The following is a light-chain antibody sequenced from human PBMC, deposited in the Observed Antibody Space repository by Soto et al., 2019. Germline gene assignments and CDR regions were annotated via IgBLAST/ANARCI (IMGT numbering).Light chain of an antibody. J-gene: IGKJ2*01. V-gene: IGKV3-15*01. CDR1: QSVTIS. CDR2: GAS. Sequence: IGVTQSPSTLSVYPRERAPLSCMASQSVTISLAWYQQKPGQAPTLLIYGASSRATGTPVRFSGSGSGTEFTLTISSLQSEDFAVYYCQQYNDWPRPVGQGTKVDI. CDR3: QQYNDWPRP.